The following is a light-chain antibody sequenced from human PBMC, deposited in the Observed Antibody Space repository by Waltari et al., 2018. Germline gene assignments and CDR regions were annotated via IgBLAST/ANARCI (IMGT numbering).Light chain of an antibody. V-gene: IGKV3-15*01. CDR3: QQYNDWPPWT. CDR1: QNVGVN. Sequence: TQSPATLSVSPGERVTLSCRASQNVGVNLAWYQEPPGQAPKLLIYGASLRATGIPVRFSGSGSGTDFTLTIYSLQSEDFAVYYCQQYNDWPPWTFGRGTKV. J-gene: IGKJ1*01. CDR2: GAS.